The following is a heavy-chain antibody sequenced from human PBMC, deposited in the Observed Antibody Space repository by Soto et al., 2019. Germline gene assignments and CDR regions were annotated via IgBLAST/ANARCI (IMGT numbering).Heavy chain of an antibody. D-gene: IGHD2-2*01. CDR1: GFTFSSYS. V-gene: IGHV3-21*01. J-gene: IGHJ4*02. Sequence: GGSLRLSCAASGFTFSSYSMNWVRQAPGKGLEWVSSISSSSSYIYYADSVKGRFTISRDNAKNSLYLQMNSLRAEDTAVYYCASDIVVVPAAMKGYCDYWGQGTLVTVSS. CDR2: ISSSSSYI. CDR3: ASDIVVVPAAMKGYCDY.